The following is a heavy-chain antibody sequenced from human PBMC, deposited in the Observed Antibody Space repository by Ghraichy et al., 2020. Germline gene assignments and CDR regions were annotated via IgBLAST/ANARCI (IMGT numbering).Heavy chain of an antibody. CDR1: GGSISSSSYF. V-gene: IGHV4-39*02. CDR3: ATTGYNSRNWFDP. D-gene: IGHD6-13*01. CDR2: MIYSGST. Sequence: SETLSLTCTVSGGSISSSSYFWAWIRQPPGQGLEWIGSMIYSGSTYYNPSLKSRVTISIDTYKNHFSLKLSSVTAAATAVYYCATTGYNSRNWFDPWGQGTLVTVSS. J-gene: IGHJ5*02.